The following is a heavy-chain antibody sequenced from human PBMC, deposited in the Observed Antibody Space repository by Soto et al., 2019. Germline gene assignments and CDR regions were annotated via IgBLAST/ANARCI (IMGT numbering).Heavy chain of an antibody. CDR3: AREVPAAMKHWFYP. CDR2: IYYSGST. V-gene: IGHV4-31*03. J-gene: IGHJ5*02. D-gene: IGHD2-2*01. Sequence: HVQLQESGPVLVKPSQTLSLTCTVSGGSISSVGYYWSWIRQHPGKGLEGIGYIYYSGSTYYNPSLKSRVTISVDTSKNQFSLKLSSVTAADTAVYYCAREVPAAMKHWFYPWGQGTLVTVSS. CDR1: GGSISSVGYY.